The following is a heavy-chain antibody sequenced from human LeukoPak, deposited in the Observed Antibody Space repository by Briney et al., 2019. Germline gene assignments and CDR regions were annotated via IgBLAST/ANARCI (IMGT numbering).Heavy chain of an antibody. CDR2: IYYSGST. J-gene: IGHJ6*03. CDR3: ARDFATYYYGSGSYYYYMDV. Sequence: SETLSLTCTVSGGPISSSSYYWGWIRQPPGKGLEWIGSIYYSGSTYYNPSLKSRVTISVDTSKNQFSLKLSSVTAADTAVYYCARDFATYYYGSGSYYYYMDVWGKGTTVTVSS. D-gene: IGHD3-10*01. CDR1: GGPISSSSYY. V-gene: IGHV4-39*07.